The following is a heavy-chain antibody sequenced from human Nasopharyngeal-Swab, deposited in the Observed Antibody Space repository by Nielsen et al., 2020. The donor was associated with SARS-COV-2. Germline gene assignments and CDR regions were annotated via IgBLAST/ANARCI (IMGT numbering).Heavy chain of an antibody. Sequence: SLNISCAASGFTFSSCAMSWLRQARGKRLEWVSSISGSGGSIYYADSVKGRFTISRDNSKNTLYLQMSSLRAEDTAVYYCAKAPRYYFGSGSFYFEYWGQGTLVTVSA. D-gene: IGHD3-10*01. CDR3: AKAPRYYFGSGSFYFEY. CDR2: ISGSGGSI. J-gene: IGHJ4*02. V-gene: IGHV3-23*01. CDR1: GFTFSSCA.